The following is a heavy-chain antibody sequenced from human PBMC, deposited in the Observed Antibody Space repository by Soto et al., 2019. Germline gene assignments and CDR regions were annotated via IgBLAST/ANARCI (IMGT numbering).Heavy chain of an antibody. Sequence: ASVKVSCKASGYTFTGYYMHWVRQAPGQGLEWMGWINPNSGGTNYAQKFQGWVTMTRDTSISTAYMELSSLRSEDTAVYYCARGRDSSSWYWFDPWGQGTLVTVSS. J-gene: IGHJ5*02. CDR2: INPNSGGT. CDR3: ARGRDSSSWYWFDP. D-gene: IGHD6-13*01. V-gene: IGHV1-2*04. CDR1: GYTFTGYY.